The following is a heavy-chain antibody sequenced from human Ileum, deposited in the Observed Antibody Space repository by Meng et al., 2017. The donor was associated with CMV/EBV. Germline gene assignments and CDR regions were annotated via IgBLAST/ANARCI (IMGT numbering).Heavy chain of an antibody. CDR1: GGSISGDY. J-gene: IGHJ4*02. V-gene: IGHV4-4*07. CDR2: VYSSGST. Sequence: VPMQESGPGLETPSETLSLTCTVSGGSISGDYWSWIRQPATKGLEWIGRVYSSGSTDYNPSLQSRVTMSVDTSKNQFSLKLSSVTAADTAVYYCARGSSSWAFDYWGQGTLVTVSS. D-gene: IGHD2-2*01. CDR3: ARGSSSWAFDY.